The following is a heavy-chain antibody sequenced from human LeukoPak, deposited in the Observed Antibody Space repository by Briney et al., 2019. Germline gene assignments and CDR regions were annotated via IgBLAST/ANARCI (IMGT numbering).Heavy chain of an antibody. J-gene: IGHJ4*02. CDR1: GYTFSDYY. Sequence: ASVKVSCKTSGYTFSDYYIHWIRQAPGQGLEWMGWINPNSGGTSYAQKFQGRVTMTRDTSISTAYMELSRLRSDDTAVYYCARDPVELATTEYDYWGQGTLVTVSS. CDR2: INPNSGGT. CDR3: ARDPVELATTEYDY. V-gene: IGHV1-2*02. D-gene: IGHD5-24*01.